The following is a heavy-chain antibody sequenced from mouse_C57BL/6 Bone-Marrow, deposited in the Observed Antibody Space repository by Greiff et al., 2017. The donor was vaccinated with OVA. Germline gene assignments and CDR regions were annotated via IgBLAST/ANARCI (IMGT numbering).Heavy chain of an antibody. Sequence: VQLQQSGAELMKPGASVKLSCKATGYTFTGYWIEWVKQRPGHGLEWIGEILPGSGSTNYNEKFKGKATSTADTSSNTAYMQLSSLTTEDSAIYYCARPPYYGRASYWYFDVWGTGTTVTVSS. CDR2: ILPGSGST. D-gene: IGHD1-1*01. J-gene: IGHJ1*03. CDR1: GYTFTGYW. V-gene: IGHV1-9*01. CDR3: ARPPYYGRASYWYFDV.